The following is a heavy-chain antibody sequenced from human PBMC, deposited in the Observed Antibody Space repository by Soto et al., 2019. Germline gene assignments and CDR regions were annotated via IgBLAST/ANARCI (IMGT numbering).Heavy chain of an antibody. J-gene: IGHJ6*03. Sequence: QVQLQESGPGLVKPSETLSLTCSVSGGSIDGLYWTWVRQSPGRGLEWIGWIYYSGTTTYNPSLESRVAMSVDTYKNQFSLKLSSVTAADTAIYYCANLRNHYFMDVWGRGTTVAVSS. CDR2: IYYSGTT. CDR1: GGSIDGLY. V-gene: IGHV4-59*08. CDR3: ANLRNHYFMDV.